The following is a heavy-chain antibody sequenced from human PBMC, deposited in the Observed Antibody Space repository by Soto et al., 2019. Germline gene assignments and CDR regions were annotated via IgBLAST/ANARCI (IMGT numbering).Heavy chain of an antibody. V-gene: IGHV4-34*01. CDR1: GGSFSGYY. D-gene: IGHD3-10*01. CDR2: IDQSGST. Sequence: QVQLQQWGAGLLKSSETLSLTCAVYGGSFSGYYWNWLRQPPGEGLEWIGKIDQSGSTNYNPSLKVRVTMSVDTSRSQFALKLTSVTAMDTAVYYCAGGRATVVRGVMNWFDPWGQGTLVTVSS. CDR3: AGGRATVVRGVMNWFDP. J-gene: IGHJ5*02.